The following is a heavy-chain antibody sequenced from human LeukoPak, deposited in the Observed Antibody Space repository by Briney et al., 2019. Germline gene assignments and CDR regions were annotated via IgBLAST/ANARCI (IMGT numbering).Heavy chain of an antibody. CDR2: IYYSGST. J-gene: IGHJ5*01. CDR3: ARAPGYSSSWYDF. V-gene: IGHV4-39*01. CDR1: GGSISSSSYY. D-gene: IGHD6-13*01. Sequence: SETLSLTCTVSGGSISSSSYYWGWIRQPPGKGLECIGIIYYSGSTYYNPSLKSRVTISVDTSKNQFSLRLSSVTAADTAVYYCARAPGYSSSWYDFWGQGTLVTVSS.